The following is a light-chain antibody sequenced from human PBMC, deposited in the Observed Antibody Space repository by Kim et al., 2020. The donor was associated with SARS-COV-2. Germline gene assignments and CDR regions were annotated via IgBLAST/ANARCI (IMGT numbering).Light chain of an antibody. V-gene: IGLV3-19*01. Sequence: ALGQTVRITCQGESLRKCYASWYQQKPGQGPLLVLYGKNNRPSGIPDRFSGSSSGDTASLTITGAQAEDEADYYCNSRGTSGDHWVFGGGTQLTVL. CDR3: NSRGTSGDHWV. CDR1: SLRKCY. J-gene: IGLJ3*02. CDR2: GKN.